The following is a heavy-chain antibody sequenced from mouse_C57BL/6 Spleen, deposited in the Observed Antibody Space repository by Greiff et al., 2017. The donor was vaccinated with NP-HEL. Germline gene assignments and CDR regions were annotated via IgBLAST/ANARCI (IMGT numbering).Heavy chain of an antibody. CDR1: GFTFSDYG. Sequence: EVNVVESGGGLVKPGGSLKLSCAASGFTFSDYGMHWVRQAPEKGLEWVAYISSGSSTIYYADTVKGRFTISRDNAKNTLFLQMTSLRSEDTAMYYCARDDGLLGWYFDVWGTGTTVTVSS. V-gene: IGHV5-17*01. CDR3: ARDDGLLGWYFDV. CDR2: ISSGSSTI. D-gene: IGHD2-3*01. J-gene: IGHJ1*03.